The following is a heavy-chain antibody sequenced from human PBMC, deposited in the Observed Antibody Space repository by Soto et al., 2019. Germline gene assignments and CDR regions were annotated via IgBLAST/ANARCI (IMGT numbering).Heavy chain of an antibody. CDR3: AREMAGLGGEYDY. V-gene: IGHV1-18*01. CDR2: ISGSSGNA. Sequence: QVQLVQSGAEVKNPGASVKVSCKTSGYTFTKYGVGWVRQAPGQGLEWMGWISGSSGNANYAEKVQGRITWTKDTSTSPAYIELRSLRSDDTAVYYCAREMAGLGGEYDYWGQGTLVTVSS. J-gene: IGHJ4*02. CDR1: GYTFTKYG. D-gene: IGHD3-16*01.